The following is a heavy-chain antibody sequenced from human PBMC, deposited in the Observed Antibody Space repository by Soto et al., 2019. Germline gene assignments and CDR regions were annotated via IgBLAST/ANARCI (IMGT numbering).Heavy chain of an antibody. J-gene: IGHJ4*02. V-gene: IGHV1-69*12. CDR1: GGTFSSYA. Sequence: QVQLVQSGAEVKKPGSSVKVSCKASGGTFSSYAISWVRQAPGQGLEWMGGIIPIFGTANYAQKFQGRVTITADESTSTAYMELSSLRSEDTAVYYCARDVVFCSGGICYTTGPIDYWGQGTLITVSS. CDR3: ARDVVFCSGGICYTTGPIDY. D-gene: IGHD2-15*01. CDR2: IIPIFGTA.